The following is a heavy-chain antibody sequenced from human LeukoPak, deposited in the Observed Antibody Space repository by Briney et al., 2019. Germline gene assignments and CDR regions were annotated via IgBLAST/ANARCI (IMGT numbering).Heavy chain of an antibody. CDR1: GYTFTSYY. J-gene: IGHJ6*03. CDR3: ARSGRTIFGVVSYYMDV. Sequence: ASVNVACKASGYTFTSYYMHWVRQAPGQGLEWMGIINPNGRSTSYAQKFQGTVTMNRDMSTSTVYMELSSLRSEATAVYYCARSGRTIFGVVSYYMDVWGKGTTVTVSS. CDR2: INPNGRST. D-gene: IGHD3-3*01. V-gene: IGHV1-46*01.